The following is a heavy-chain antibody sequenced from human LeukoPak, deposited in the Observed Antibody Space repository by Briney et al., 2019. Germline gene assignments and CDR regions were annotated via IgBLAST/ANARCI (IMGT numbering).Heavy chain of an antibody. D-gene: IGHD3-22*01. J-gene: IGHJ4*02. Sequence: PGGSLRLSGAASGFTFSSYSMNWVRQAPGKGLEWVSSISSSSSYIYYADSVKGRFTISRDNAKNSLYLQMNSLRAEDTAVYYCARDPGSYDSSGFCWGQGTLVTVSS. V-gene: IGHV3-21*01. CDR1: GFTFSSYS. CDR3: ARDPGSYDSSGFC. CDR2: ISSSSSYI.